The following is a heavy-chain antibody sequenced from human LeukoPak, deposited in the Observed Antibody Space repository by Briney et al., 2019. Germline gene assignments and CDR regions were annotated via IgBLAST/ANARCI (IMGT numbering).Heavy chain of an antibody. CDR1: GFTFSNYA. J-gene: IGHJ4*02. CDR2: ISGSGGST. V-gene: IGHV3-23*01. CDR3: AKDPTPIAVAGLDY. Sequence: GGSLRLSCAASGFTFSNYAMSWVRQAPGKGLEWVSAISGSGGSTYYADSVKGRFTISRDNSKNTLYLQMNSLKAEDTAVYYCAKDPTPIAVAGLDYWGQGSLVTVSS. D-gene: IGHD6-19*01.